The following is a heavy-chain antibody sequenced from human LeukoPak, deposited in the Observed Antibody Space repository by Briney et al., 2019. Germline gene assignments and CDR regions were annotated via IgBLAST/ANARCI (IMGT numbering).Heavy chain of an antibody. J-gene: IGHJ5*02. V-gene: IGHV1-2*02. Sequence: ASVKVSCKASGYTFTGYYMHWVRQAPGQGLEWMGWINPNSGGTNYAQKFQGRVTMTRDTSISIAYMELSRLRSDDTAVYYCARAEGGTIFGVVISWGQGTLVTVSS. CDR3: ARAEGGTIFGVVIS. CDR2: INPNSGGT. CDR1: GYTFTGYY. D-gene: IGHD3-3*01.